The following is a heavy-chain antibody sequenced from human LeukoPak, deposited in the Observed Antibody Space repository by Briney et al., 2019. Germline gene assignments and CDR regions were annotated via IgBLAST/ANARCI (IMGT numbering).Heavy chain of an antibody. CDR3: TRTYYYDGSGRGGAFDI. Sequence: GGSLRLSCAASGFTFSGSAMHWVRQASGKGLEWVGRIRSKANSYATAYAASVKGRFTISRDDSKNTAYLQMNSLKTEDTAVYYCTRTYYYDGSGRGGAFDIWGQGTMVTVSS. J-gene: IGHJ3*02. CDR2: IRSKANSYAT. V-gene: IGHV3-73*01. D-gene: IGHD3-22*01. CDR1: GFTFSGSA.